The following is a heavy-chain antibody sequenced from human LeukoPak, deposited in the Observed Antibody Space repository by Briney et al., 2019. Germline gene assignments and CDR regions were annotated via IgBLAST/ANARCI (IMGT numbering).Heavy chain of an antibody. CDR1: GYTFTNHA. D-gene: IGHD2-2*01. J-gene: IGHJ4*02. CDR2: IDAANGNT. CDR3: ARSWAEGCSSTSCYPDY. Sequence: ASVKVSCKASGYTFTNHAMHWVRQAPGQGLEWMGWIDAANGNTKYSQKFQGRVTITRDTSASIVYMELSSLRSEDTAVYYCARSWAEGCSSTSCYPDYWGQGTLVTVSS. V-gene: IGHV1-3*01.